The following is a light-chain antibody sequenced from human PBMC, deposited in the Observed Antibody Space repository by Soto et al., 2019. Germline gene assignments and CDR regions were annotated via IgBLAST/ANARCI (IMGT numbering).Light chain of an antibody. CDR3: QHYKMYSPWT. V-gene: IGKV1-9*01. Sequence: IQLTHSPSFLSASVGARVTFTCRASQGISSYLAWYQVKPGKAPKLLIFAASALQIGVPTRFSGSASGTEFTLTISSLQPEDFATYYCQHYKMYSPWTFGQGTKVDI. CDR2: AAS. CDR1: QGISSY. J-gene: IGKJ1*01.